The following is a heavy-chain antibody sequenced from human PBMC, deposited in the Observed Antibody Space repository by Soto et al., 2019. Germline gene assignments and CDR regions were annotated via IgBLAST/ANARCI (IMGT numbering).Heavy chain of an antibody. CDR2: IYSSGNT. CDR1: GDYISSYH. D-gene: IGHD2-21*02. V-gene: IGHV4-59*01. Sequence: PSETLSLTCTVSGDYISSYHWSWIRQPPGKGLEWVGFIYSSGNTNYNHSLKSRVTISTDTSTNQFSLKLTSVTAADTAVYYCARAAVTATCCSFDIWGQGTMVTVSS. CDR3: ARAAVTATCCSFDI. J-gene: IGHJ3*02.